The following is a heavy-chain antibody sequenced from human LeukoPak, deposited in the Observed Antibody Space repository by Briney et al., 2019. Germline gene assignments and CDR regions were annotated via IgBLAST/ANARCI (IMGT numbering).Heavy chain of an antibody. V-gene: IGHV1-2*02. D-gene: IGHD2-15*01. J-gene: IGHJ5*02. CDR1: GYTFTGYY. CDR3: ARGSWGYCSGGSCYEYWFDP. CDR2: INPNSGGT. Sequence: ALVKVSCKASGYTFTGYYMHWVRQAPGQGLEWMGWINPNSGGTNYAQKFQGRVTMTRDTSISTAYMELSRLRSDDTAVYYCARGSWGYCSGGSCYEYWFDPWGQGTLVTVSS.